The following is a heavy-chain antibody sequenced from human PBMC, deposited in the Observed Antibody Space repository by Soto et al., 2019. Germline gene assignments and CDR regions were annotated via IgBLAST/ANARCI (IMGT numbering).Heavy chain of an antibody. Sequence: QVQLVESGGGVVQPGRTLRLSCAASGFTFSSYGMHWVRQAPGKGLEWVAVIWYDGSNKYYADSVKGRFTISRDNSKNTLDLQMNSLRAEDTAVYYCAREDVGATAFDYWGQGTLVTVSS. CDR1: GFTFSSYG. CDR3: AREDVGATAFDY. J-gene: IGHJ4*02. D-gene: IGHD1-26*01. V-gene: IGHV3-33*01. CDR2: IWYDGSNK.